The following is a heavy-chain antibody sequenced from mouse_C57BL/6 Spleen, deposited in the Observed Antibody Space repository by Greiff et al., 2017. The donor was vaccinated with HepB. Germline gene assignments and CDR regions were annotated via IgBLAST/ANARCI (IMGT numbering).Heavy chain of an antibody. CDR2: IDPSDSYT. D-gene: IGHD1-1*01. CDR3: AIYYYGSSYGFAY. J-gene: IGHJ3*01. Sequence: VQLQQPGAELVRPGTSVKLSCKASGYTFTSYWMHWVKQRPGQGLEWIGVIDPSDSYTNYNQKFKGKATLTVDTSSSTAYMQLSSLTSEDSAVYYCAIYYYGSSYGFAYWGQGTLVTVSA. CDR1: GYTFTSYW. V-gene: IGHV1-59*01.